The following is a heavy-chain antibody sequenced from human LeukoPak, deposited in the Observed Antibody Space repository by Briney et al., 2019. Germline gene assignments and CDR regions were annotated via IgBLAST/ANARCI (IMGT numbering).Heavy chain of an antibody. CDR3: ARDKDWAFDY. Sequence: GGSLRLSCAASEFTFNSFTVNWVRQAPGKGLEWVSYISSSSRSYAESVKGRFTISRDNAKKSLYLQMNSLRAEDTAVYYCARDKDWAFDYWGQGILVTVSS. V-gene: IGHV3-21*05. D-gene: IGHD3-9*01. CDR1: EFTFNSFT. J-gene: IGHJ4*02. CDR2: ISSSSR.